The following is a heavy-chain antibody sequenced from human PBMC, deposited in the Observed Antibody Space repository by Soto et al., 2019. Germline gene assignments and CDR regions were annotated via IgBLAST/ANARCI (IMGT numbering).Heavy chain of an antibody. Sequence: QVQLVESGGGVVQPGRSLRLSCAASGFTFSSYAMHWVRQAPGKGLEWVAVISYDGSNKYYADSVKGRFTISRDNSKNTLYLQMNCLRAEDTAVYYCAREFGDSYYYGMDVWGQGTTVTVSS. CDR3: AREFGDSYYYGMDV. D-gene: IGHD3-10*01. CDR2: ISYDGSNK. J-gene: IGHJ6*02. V-gene: IGHV3-30-3*01. CDR1: GFTFSSYA.